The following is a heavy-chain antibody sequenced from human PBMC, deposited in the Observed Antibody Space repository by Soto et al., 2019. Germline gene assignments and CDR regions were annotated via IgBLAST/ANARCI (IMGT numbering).Heavy chain of an antibody. CDR3: ARGSSIAGLYYGMDF. V-gene: IGHV4-31*03. CDR2: NYYSGIT. Sequence: QVQLQESGAGLVKPSQTLSLTCTVSGVSISSGGYYWTWIRQQPGKGLEWIGYNYYSGITYYNPSLKSRVTISLDTSKNQFSLKLSSVTAADTAVYYCARGSSIAGLYYGMDFWGQGTTVTVSS. J-gene: IGHJ6*02. CDR1: GVSISSGGYY. D-gene: IGHD6-6*01.